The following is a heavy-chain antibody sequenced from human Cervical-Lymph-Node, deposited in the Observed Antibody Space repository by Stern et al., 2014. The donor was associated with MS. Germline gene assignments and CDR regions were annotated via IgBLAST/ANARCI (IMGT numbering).Heavy chain of an antibody. CDR3: ARDGSYEDYGDYATSVFDH. V-gene: IGHV1-69*17. CDR2: ILPIFGVT. D-gene: IGHD4-17*01. CDR1: GDSFNNYA. Sequence: QVQLVQSGTEVKKPGSSVTISCKASGDSFNNYAVNWVRQAPGQGLEWMGGILPIFGVTTYAQKFRGRVTITADKSLVTASLQLNNLRSDDTAVYFCARDGSYEDYGDYATSVFDHWGRGTLVTVSS. J-gene: IGHJ4*02.